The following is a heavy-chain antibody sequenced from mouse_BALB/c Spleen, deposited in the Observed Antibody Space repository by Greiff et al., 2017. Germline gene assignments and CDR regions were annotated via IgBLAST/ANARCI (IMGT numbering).Heavy chain of an antibody. J-gene: IGHJ4*01. CDR2: IDPFNGGT. Sequence: EVQLQQSGPELMKPGASVKISCKASGYSFTSYYMHWVKQSHGKSLEWIGYIDPFNGGTSYNQKFKGKATLTVDKSSSTAYMHLSSLTSEDSAVYYCARSHGGAMDDWGQGTSVTVSS. CDR1: GYSFTSYY. V-gene: IGHV1-28*01. CDR3: ARSHGGAMDD.